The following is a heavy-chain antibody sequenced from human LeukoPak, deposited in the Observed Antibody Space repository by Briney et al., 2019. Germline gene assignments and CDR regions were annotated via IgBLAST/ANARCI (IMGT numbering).Heavy chain of an antibody. J-gene: IGHJ6*03. CDR2: IYTSGST. CDR1: GGSISSGSYY. Sequence: SQTLSLTCTVSGGSISSGSYYWSWIRQPAGKGLEWIGHIYTSGSTNYNPSLKSRVTISVDTSKNQFSLKLSSVTAADTAVYYCARVYYYDSSGYRVYYYMDVWGKGTTVTVSS. V-gene: IGHV4-61*09. D-gene: IGHD3-22*01. CDR3: ARVYYYDSSGYRVYYYMDV.